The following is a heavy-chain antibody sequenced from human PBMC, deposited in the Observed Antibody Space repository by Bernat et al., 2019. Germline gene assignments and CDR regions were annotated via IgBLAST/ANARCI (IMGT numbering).Heavy chain of an antibody. CDR3: AGFPSLMVQGVS. CDR2: IIPILGIA. J-gene: IGHJ4*02. CDR1: GGTFSSYT. V-gene: IGHV1-69*02. Sequence: QVQLVQSGAEVKKPGSSVKVSCKASGGTFSSYTISWVRQAPGQGLEWMGRIIPILGIANYAQKFQGRVTITADKSTSTAYMELSSLRSEDTAVYYCAGFPSLMVQGVSWGQGTLVTVSS. D-gene: IGHD3-10*01.